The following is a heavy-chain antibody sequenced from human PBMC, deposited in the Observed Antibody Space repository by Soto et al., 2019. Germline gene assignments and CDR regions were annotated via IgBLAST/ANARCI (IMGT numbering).Heavy chain of an antibody. J-gene: IGHJ4*02. CDR1: GDSVDSVDYY. Sequence: QLQLQESGPGLVKPSETLSLTCTVSGDSVDSVDYYWGWIRQPPGKGLEWIASIHYSGSTYYSPSLKISATISGETSKGQLTLSLRSVTAADTAVYYYARHTVAAKTDFDHLGQGTMVTVSS. D-gene: IGHD6-25*01. CDR2: IHYSGST. CDR3: ARHTVAAKTDFDH. V-gene: IGHV4-39*01.